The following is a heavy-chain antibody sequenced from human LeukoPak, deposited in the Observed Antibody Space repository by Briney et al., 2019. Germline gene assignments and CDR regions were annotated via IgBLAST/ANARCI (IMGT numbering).Heavy chain of an antibody. Sequence: PSETLSLTCTVSGGSISSYYWSWIRQPPGKGLEWIGNIYYSGSTNYNPSLKSRVTISVDTSKNQFSLKLSSVTAADTAVYYCARQASSGYYYGFDYWGQGTLVTVSS. CDR3: ARQASSGYYYGFDY. V-gene: IGHV4-59*01. CDR2: IYYSGST. D-gene: IGHD3-22*01. J-gene: IGHJ4*02. CDR1: GGSISSYY.